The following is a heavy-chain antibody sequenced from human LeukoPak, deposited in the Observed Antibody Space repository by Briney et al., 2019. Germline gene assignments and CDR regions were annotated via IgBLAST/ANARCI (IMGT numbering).Heavy chain of an antibody. CDR2: IIPIFGTA. J-gene: IGHJ3*02. CDR1: GGTFSSYA. CDR3: ARASFQGGYKDDAFDI. D-gene: IGHD5-24*01. Sequence: SVKVSCKASGGTFSSYAISWVRQAPGQGLEWMGGIIPIFGTANYAQKFQGRVTITTDESTSTAYMELSNLRSEDTAVYYCARASFQGGYKDDAFDIWGQGTMVTVSS. V-gene: IGHV1-69*05.